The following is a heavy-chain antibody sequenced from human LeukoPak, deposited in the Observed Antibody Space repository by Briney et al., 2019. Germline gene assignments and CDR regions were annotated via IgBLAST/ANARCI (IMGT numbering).Heavy chain of an antibody. Sequence: SETLSLTCAVYGGSFSGYYWSWIRQPPGKGLEWIGEINHSGSTNYNASLKSRVTISVDTSKNQFSLKLSSVTAADTAVYYCASFPGYCSSTSCYMGEQLTFDYWGQGTLVTVSS. CDR1: GGSFSGYY. CDR3: ASFPGYCSSTSCYMGEQLTFDY. V-gene: IGHV4-34*01. J-gene: IGHJ4*02. CDR2: INHSGST. D-gene: IGHD2-2*02.